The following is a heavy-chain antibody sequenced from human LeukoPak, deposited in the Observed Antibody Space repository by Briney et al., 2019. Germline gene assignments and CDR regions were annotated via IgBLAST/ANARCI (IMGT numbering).Heavy chain of an antibody. V-gene: IGHV3-33*08. D-gene: IGHD6-19*01. J-gene: IGHJ5*02. CDR3: ARVDGYSSGWFDP. CDR2: IWYDGSNK. CDR1: GFTFSSYG. Sequence: SLRLSCAASGFTFSSYGMHWVRQAPGKGLEWVAVIWYDGSNKYYADSVKGRFTISRDNSKNTLYLQMNSLRAEDTAVYYCARVDGYSSGWFDPWGQGTLVTVSS.